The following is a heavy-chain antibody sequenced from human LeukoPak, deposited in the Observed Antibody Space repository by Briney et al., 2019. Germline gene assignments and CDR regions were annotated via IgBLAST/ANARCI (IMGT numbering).Heavy chain of an antibody. D-gene: IGHD3-9*01. CDR2: TYHRSKWYS. CDR1: GGSVSSNSAA. V-gene: IGHV6-1*01. J-gene: IGHJ4*02. Sequence: SRTLSLTCGISGGSVSSNSAAWNWLRQSPSRGLEWLGRTYHRSKWYSDYAVSVRGRITINPDTSKNQFSLHLDSVTAADTAVYYCTRTVWYYDTLTGLGYYAPFDYWGQGTLVIVSS. CDR3: TRTVWYYDTLTGLGYYAPFDY.